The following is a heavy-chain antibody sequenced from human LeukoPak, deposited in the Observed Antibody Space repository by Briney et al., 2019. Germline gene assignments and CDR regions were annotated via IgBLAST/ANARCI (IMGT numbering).Heavy chain of an antibody. CDR2: ISVYNGDT. D-gene: IGHD3-22*01. Sequence: ASVKVSCKPSGYSFSTFGISWVRQAPGQGLEWMGWISVYNGDTKYAQNFQGRVTMSTDTSTSTAYMELRSLRFDDTAVYYCARDRLWYYYDSSGYWDYWGQGTLVTVSS. V-gene: IGHV1-18*01. J-gene: IGHJ4*02. CDR1: GYSFSTFG. CDR3: ARDRLWYYYDSSGYWDY.